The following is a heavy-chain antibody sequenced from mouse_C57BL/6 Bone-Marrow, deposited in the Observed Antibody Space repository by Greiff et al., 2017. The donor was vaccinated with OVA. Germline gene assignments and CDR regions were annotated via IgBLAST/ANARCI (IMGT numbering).Heavy chain of an antibody. V-gene: IGHV5-17*02. J-gene: IGHJ1*01. CDR2: ISSGSSTI. Sequence: EVMLVESGGGLVQPGGSRKLSCAASGFTFSSFGMHWVRQAPEKGLEWVAYISSGSSTIYYADTVKGRFTISRDNPKNTLFLQMTSLRSEDTAMYYCAREPYYGSSYGYFDDWGAGTTVTVSS. CDR1: GFTFSSFG. CDR3: AREPYYGSSYGYFDD. D-gene: IGHD1-1*01.